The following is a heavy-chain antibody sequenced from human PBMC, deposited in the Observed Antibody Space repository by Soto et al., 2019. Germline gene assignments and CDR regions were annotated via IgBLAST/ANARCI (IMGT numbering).Heavy chain of an antibody. CDR1: GFTFSSYA. CDR3: ASSPTPLGIPRAFDI. D-gene: IGHD7-27*01. J-gene: IGHJ3*02. Sequence: GGSLRLSCAASGFTFSSYAMSWVRQAPGKGLEWVSAISGSGGSTYYADSVKGRFTISRDNSKNKLYLQMNSLRAEDTAVYYCASSPTPLGIPRAFDIWGQGTMVTVSS. V-gene: IGHV3-23*01. CDR2: ISGSGGST.